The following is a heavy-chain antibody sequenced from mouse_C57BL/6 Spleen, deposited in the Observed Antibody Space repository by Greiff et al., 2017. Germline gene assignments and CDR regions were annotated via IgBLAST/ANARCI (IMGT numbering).Heavy chain of an antibody. Sequence: QVQLQQPGAELVKPGASVKLSCKASGYTFTSYWMHWVKQRPGQGLEWIGMIHPNSGSTNYNEKFKSKATLTVDKSSSTAYMQLSSLTSEDSAVYYCASLYGYDEGFDYWGKGATLTVSS. D-gene: IGHD2-2*01. J-gene: IGHJ2*01. CDR3: ASLYGYDEGFDY. CDR2: IHPNSGST. V-gene: IGHV1-64*01. CDR1: GYTFTSYW.